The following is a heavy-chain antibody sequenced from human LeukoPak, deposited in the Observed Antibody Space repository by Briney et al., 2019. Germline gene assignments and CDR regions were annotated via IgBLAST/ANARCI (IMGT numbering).Heavy chain of an antibody. V-gene: IGHV3-23*01. CDR2: ISGSGGRT. J-gene: IGHJ4*02. Sequence: PGGSLRLSCAASGFTFSSYTMSWVRQAPGKGLEWVSDISGSGGRTYYADSVKGRFTISRDNSKNTLYLQMNSLRAEDTAVYYCAPGGPGYYFDYWGQGTLVTVSS. CDR3: APGGPGYYFDY. CDR1: GFTFSSYT. D-gene: IGHD3-10*01.